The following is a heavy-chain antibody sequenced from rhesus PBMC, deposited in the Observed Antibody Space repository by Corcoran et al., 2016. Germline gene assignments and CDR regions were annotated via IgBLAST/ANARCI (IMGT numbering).Heavy chain of an antibody. CDR2: LEGNNENT. CDR1: GGSISGYYY. CDR3: ARDGGSYYYRNRFDV. D-gene: IGHD3-16*01. V-gene: IGHV4-73*01. Sequence: QVKLQQWVEGLVKPSETLSLTCAVYGGSISGYYYWSWIRQAPGKGLGWIGNLEGNNENTNYTPSLKNRVTLSRGTSKNRFSLKLRSVSAADTAVYYCARDGGSYYYRNRFDVWGPGVLVTISS. J-gene: IGHJ5-1*01.